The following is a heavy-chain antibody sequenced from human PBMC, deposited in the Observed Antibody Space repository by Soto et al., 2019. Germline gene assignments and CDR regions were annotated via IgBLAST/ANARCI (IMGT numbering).Heavy chain of an antibody. D-gene: IGHD3-10*01. J-gene: IGHJ6*02. CDR1: GFTFSSYA. Sequence: EVQLLESGGGLVQPGGSLRLSCVASGFTFSSYAMSWVRQAPGKGLEWVSAITGSGGGTYYADSVKGRFTISRDNSKNTLYLQMNSLRAEDTAVYYCAKREFGDYGMDVWGQGTTVTVSS. CDR2: ITGSGGGT. CDR3: AKREFGDYGMDV. V-gene: IGHV3-23*01.